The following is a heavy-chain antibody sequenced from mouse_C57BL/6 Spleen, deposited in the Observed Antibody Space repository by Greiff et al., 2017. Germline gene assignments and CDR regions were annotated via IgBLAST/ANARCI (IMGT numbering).Heavy chain of an antibody. V-gene: IGHV1-82*01. Sequence: QVQLQQSGPELVKPGASVKISCKASGYAFSSSWMNWVKQRPGKGLEWIGRIYPGDGDTNYNGKFKGKATLTADKSSSTAYMQLSSLTSEDSAVXFCARWGSSSYYFDYWGQGTTLTVSS. CDR2: IYPGDGDT. CDR3: ARWGSSSYYFDY. CDR1: GYAFSSSW. D-gene: IGHD1-1*01. J-gene: IGHJ2*01.